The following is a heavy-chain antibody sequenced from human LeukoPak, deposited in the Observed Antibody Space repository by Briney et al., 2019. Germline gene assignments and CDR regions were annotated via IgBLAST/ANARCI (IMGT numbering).Heavy chain of an antibody. J-gene: IGHJ5*02. CDR2: ISGSGGST. CDR1: GFTFSSYA. CDR3: AKNYYGSGSYYNPFDP. V-gene: IGHV3-23*01. D-gene: IGHD3-10*01. Sequence: GGSLRLSCAASGFTFSSYAMSWVRQAPGKGLEWVSAISGSGGSTYYADSVKGRFTISRDNSKNTLYLQMNSLRAEDTAVYYCAKNYYGSGSYYNPFDPWGQGTLVTVSS.